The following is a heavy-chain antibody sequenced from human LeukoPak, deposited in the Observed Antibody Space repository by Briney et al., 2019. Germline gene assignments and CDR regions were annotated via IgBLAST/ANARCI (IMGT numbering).Heavy chain of an antibody. V-gene: IGHV3-30-3*01. CDR3: ASDPPQGLVWFDP. D-gene: IGHD6-19*01. J-gene: IGHJ5*02. CDR1: GFTFSSYA. CDR2: ISYDGSNK. Sequence: PGRSLRLSCAASGFTFSSYAMHWVRQAPGKGLEWLAVISYDGSNKYYADSVKGRFTISRDNSKNTLYLQMNSLRAEDTAVYYCASDPPQGLVWFDPWGQGTLVTVSS.